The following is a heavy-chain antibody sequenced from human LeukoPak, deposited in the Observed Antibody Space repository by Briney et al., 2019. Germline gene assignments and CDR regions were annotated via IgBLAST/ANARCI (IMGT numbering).Heavy chain of an antibody. CDR1: GYTFTNYG. CDR3: ARDQSLVAYSSTWFDY. V-gene: IGHV1-18*01. CDR2: ISAYNGNT. D-gene: IGHD6-13*01. Sequence: AASVKVSCKSSGYTFTNYGINWVRQAPGQGLEWMGWISAYNGNTDYAQNLQGRVTMTTDTLTSTAYMELRSLRSDYTAVYYCARDQSLVAYSSTWFDYWGQGTPVTVSS. J-gene: IGHJ4*02.